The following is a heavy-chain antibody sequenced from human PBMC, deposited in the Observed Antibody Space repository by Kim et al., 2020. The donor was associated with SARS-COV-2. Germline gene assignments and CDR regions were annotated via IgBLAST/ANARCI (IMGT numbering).Heavy chain of an antibody. CDR3: ARDQAWLTSPLDY. Sequence: YADAVKGQFTISRDNAKNTVDLQMDSLRAEDTGVYYCARDQAWLTSPLDYWGQGTLVTVSS. D-gene: IGHD5-12*01. V-gene: IGHV3-48*03. J-gene: IGHJ4*02.